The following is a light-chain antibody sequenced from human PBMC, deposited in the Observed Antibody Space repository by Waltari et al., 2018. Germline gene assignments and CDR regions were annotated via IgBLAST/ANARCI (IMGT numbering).Light chain of an antibody. V-gene: IGLV1-40*02. J-gene: IGLJ1*01. CDR1: NSNIGAVQV. Sequence: QSVLTQHPSVSGAPGQRVSISCIGTNSNIGAVQVHCYQKSPGAAPKLLTYGSSNRPAGVPDRFSGSKSDTSASLVITGLQVEDEGDFYCQSYDNILHGCVFGTGTKVIV. CDR3: QSYDNILHGCV. CDR2: GSS.